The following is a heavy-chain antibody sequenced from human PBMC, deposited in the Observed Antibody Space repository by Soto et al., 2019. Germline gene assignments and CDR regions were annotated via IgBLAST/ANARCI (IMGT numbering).Heavy chain of an antibody. CDR2: IYYSGST. CDR3: ARQHGSSKSGWFFDY. D-gene: IGHD6-19*01. J-gene: IGHJ4*01. V-gene: IGHV4-59*08. CDR1: GGSISSYY. Sequence: PSETLSLTCTVSGGSISSYYWSWIRQPPGKGLEWIGYIYYSGSTNYNPSLKSRVTISVDTSKNQFSLKLSSVTATDTAVYYCARQHGSSKSGWFFDYLGHGTLVTVSS.